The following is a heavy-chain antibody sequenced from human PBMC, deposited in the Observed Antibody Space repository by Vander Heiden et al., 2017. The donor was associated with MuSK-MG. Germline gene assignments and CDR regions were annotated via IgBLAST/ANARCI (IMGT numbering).Heavy chain of an antibody. CDR3: AKDGIVVETAIPYWYFDL. CDR1: GFTFSSYA. Sequence: EVQLVESGGGLVQPGGSLRLSCAASGFTFSSYAMSWVRQAPGKGLEWVSAISGSGGSTYYADSVKGRFTISRDNSKNTLYLQMNSLRAEDTAVYYCAKDGIVVETAIPYWYFDLWGRGTLVTVSS. CDR2: ISGSGGST. J-gene: IGHJ2*01. V-gene: IGHV3-23*04. D-gene: IGHD2-21*02.